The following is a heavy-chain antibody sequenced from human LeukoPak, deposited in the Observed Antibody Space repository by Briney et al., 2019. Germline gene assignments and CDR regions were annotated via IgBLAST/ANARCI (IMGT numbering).Heavy chain of an antibody. J-gene: IGHJ6*02. D-gene: IGHD1-1*01. V-gene: IGHV3-53*01. CDR1: DFTVSSNY. Sequence: GGSLRLSCAASDFTVSSNYMTWARQVPGKGLEWVSVIYSGGTTYYADSVKGRFTISRDNSKNTLYLQMNSLRAEDTAVYYCAWNYGMDVWGQGTTVTVSS. CDR2: IYSGGTT. CDR3: AWNYGMDV.